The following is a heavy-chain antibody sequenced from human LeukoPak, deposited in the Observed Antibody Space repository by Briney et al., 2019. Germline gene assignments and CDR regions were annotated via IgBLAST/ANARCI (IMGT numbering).Heavy chain of an antibody. J-gene: IGHJ5*02. D-gene: IGHD6-25*01. V-gene: IGHV4-59*01. Sequence: PSETLSLTCVVSGGSISSYYWTWIRQPPGKGLEWIGYICYGGTTNYSPSLKSRVTISVDTSKNQFSLKLSSVTSADAAVYYCARGRPWFDPWGQGTLDTVSS. CDR1: GGSISSYY. CDR2: ICYGGTT. CDR3: ARGRPWFDP.